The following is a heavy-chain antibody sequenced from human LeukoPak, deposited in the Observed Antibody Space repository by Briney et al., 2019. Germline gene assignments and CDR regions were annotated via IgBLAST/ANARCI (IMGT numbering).Heavy chain of an antibody. CDR1: GYTFTGYH. CDR2: INPNSGDT. V-gene: IGHV1-2*06. Sequence: ASVKVSCEASGYTFTGYHLHWVRQAPGHGLEWMGRINPNSGDTIYAQKFQGRVTMTRDTSTSTVYMELSSLRSEDTAVYYCARAAATMPFDYWGQGTLVTVSS. CDR3: ARAAATMPFDY. D-gene: IGHD5-24*01. J-gene: IGHJ4*02.